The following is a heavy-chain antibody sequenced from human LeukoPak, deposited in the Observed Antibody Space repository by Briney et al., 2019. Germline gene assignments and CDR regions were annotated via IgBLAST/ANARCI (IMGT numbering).Heavy chain of an antibody. CDR2: ITSNGGTT. Sequence: PGGSLRLSCAASGFTFSSYGMGWVRQAPGKGLEYVSGITSNGGTTYYGNSVKGRFTISRDNSKDTLYLQMGSLRTEDMAVYYCARGIRWASDYWGQGPLVTVAS. V-gene: IGHV3-64*01. D-gene: IGHD4-23*01. CDR3: ARGIRWASDY. J-gene: IGHJ4*02. CDR1: GFTFSSYG.